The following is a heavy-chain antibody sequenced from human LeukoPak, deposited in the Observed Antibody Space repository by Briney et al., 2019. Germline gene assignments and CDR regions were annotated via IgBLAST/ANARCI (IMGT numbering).Heavy chain of an antibody. CDR2: ISYDGSNK. J-gene: IGHJ4*02. Sequence: PGGSLRLSCAASGFTFSSYAMHWVCQAPGKGLEWVAVISYDGSNKYYADSVKGRFTISRDNSKNTLYLQMNSLRAEDTAVYYCARDRGGDYGDYLFDYWGQGTLVTVSS. V-gene: IGHV3-30-3*01. CDR1: GFTFSSYA. D-gene: IGHD4-17*01. CDR3: ARDRGGDYGDYLFDY.